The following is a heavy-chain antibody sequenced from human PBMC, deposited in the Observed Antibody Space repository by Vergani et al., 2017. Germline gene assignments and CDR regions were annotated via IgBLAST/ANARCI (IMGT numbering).Heavy chain of an antibody. J-gene: IGHJ5*02. CDR3: ARGRRDAVVTAIPYNWFDP. CDR1: GFTFNNYA. CDR2: ISGSDGST. Sequence: EVQVLESGGGLVQPGGSLRLSCAASGFTFNNYAMSWVRQAPGKGLEWVSVISGSDGSTYYADSMKGRFTVSRDNSKNTLYLQMNSLRVEDTAVYYCARGRRDAVVTAIPYNWFDPWGQGTLVTVSS. V-gene: IGHV3-23*01. D-gene: IGHD2-21*02.